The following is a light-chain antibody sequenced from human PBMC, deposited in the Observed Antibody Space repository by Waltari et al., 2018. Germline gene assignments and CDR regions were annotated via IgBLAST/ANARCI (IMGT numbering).Light chain of an antibody. J-gene: IGKJ1*01. CDR2: AAS. CDR1: QSISYN. Sequence: EIVMTQSPATLSVSPGERATLSCRSSQSISYNLAWYQQKPGQAPRLLISAASTRATGIPARVSGSESGTEFTLTISSMQSEDFAVYYCQQYNNWPQTFGQGTKVEIK. CDR3: QQYNNWPQT. V-gene: IGKV3-15*01.